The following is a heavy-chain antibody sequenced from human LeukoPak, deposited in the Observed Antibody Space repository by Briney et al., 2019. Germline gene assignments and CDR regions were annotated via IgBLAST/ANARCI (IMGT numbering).Heavy chain of an antibody. CDR3: AREVPTVVTSAKGFDI. D-gene: IGHD4-23*01. Sequence: GGSLRLSCAASGFTVSSNYMSWVRQAPGKGLEWVSVIYSGGSTYYADSVKGRFTISRDNSENTLYLQMNSLRAEDTAVYYCAREVPTVVTSAKGFDIWGQGTMVTVSS. J-gene: IGHJ3*02. V-gene: IGHV3-53*01. CDR1: GFTVSSNY. CDR2: IYSGGST.